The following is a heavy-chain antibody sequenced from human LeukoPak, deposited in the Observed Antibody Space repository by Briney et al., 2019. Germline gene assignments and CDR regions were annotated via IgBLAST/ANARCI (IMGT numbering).Heavy chain of an antibody. CDR1: GFTFSGYA. CDR3: AKAFREYGSSSYSSFDI. Sequence: AGGSLRLSCAASGFTFSGYAMSWVRQAPGKGLEWVSAISASGGTTHYADSVKGRFTIYRDNSKNILYLQMNSLSTEDTAIYYCAKAFREYGSSSYSSFDIWGQGTMVTVSS. D-gene: IGHD6-13*01. V-gene: IGHV3-23*01. J-gene: IGHJ3*02. CDR2: ISASGGTT.